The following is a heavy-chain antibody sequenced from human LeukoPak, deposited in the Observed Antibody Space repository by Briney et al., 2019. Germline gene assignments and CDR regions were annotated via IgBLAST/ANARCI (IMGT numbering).Heavy chain of an antibody. CDR2: IYTSGST. V-gene: IGHV4-61*02. CDR3: ARGVAAAGKGMFDY. J-gene: IGHJ4*02. Sequence: SETLSLTCTVSGGSISSGSYYWSWIRQPAGKGLEWIVRIYTSGSTNYNPSLKSRVTISVDTSKNQFSLKLSSVTAADTAVYYCARGVAAAGKGMFDYWGQGTLVTVSS. D-gene: IGHD6-13*01. CDR1: GGSISSGSYY.